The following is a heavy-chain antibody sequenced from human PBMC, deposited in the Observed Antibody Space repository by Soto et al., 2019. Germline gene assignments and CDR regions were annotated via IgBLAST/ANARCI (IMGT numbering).Heavy chain of an antibody. CDR1: GYIFTSYG. J-gene: IGHJ4*02. CDR3: ARGRYGDY. D-gene: IGHD4-17*01. CDR2: ISAHNGNT. V-gene: IGHV1-18*01. Sequence: GPEVKKPGASVKVSCKGSGYIFTSYGIAWVRQAPGKGLEWMGWISAHNGNTEYAQKSQGRVTVTRDTSTSTAYLELRSLRSDDTALYYCARGRYGDYWGQGALVTVSS.